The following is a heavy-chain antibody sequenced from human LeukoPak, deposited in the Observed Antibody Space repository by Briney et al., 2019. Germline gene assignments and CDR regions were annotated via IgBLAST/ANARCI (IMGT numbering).Heavy chain of an antibody. CDR3: ARDGAAADFDY. Sequence: GGSLRLSCAASGFTFSSYAMSWVRQAPGKGLEWVSYISSSGSTIYYADSVKGRFTISRDNAKNSLYLQMNSLRAEDTAVYYCARDGAAADFDYWGQGTLVTVSS. CDR1: GFTFSSYA. V-gene: IGHV3-48*03. CDR2: ISSSGSTI. J-gene: IGHJ4*02. D-gene: IGHD6-13*01.